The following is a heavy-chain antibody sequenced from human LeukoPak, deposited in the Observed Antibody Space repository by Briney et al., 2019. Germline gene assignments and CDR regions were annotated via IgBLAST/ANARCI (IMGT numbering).Heavy chain of an antibody. D-gene: IGHD3-22*01. CDR2: IYYSGST. CDR3: ARVTGYMIEDYFDY. V-gene: IGHV4-59*01. Sequence: SETLSLTCTVSGGSIRSYYWSWIRQPPGQGLEWIGYIYYSGSTNYNPSLKSRVTISVDTSKNQFSLRLSSVTAADTAVYYCARVTGYMIEDYFDYWGQGTLVTVSS. J-gene: IGHJ4*02. CDR1: GGSIRSYY.